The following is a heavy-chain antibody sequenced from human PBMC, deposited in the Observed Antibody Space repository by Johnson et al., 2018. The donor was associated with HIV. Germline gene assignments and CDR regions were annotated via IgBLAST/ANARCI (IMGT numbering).Heavy chain of an antibody. CDR3: AKGRYSSSWYLAGAFDI. J-gene: IGHJ3*02. CDR2: IKQDGSEK. D-gene: IGHD6-13*01. CDR1: GFSLSSYA. V-gene: IGHV3-7*01. Sequence: VHLVESGGGVVQPGRSLRLSCAASGFSLSSYAMHWVRQAPGQGLEWVANIKQDGSEKFYVDSVKGRFPISSDNAKNHLYLQMNSLSAEDTAVYYCAKGRYSSSWYLAGAFDIWGQGTMVTVSS.